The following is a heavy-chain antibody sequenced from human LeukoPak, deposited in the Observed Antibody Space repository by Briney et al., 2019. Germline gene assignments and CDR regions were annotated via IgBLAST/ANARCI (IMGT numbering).Heavy chain of an antibody. CDR3: ARDLDSGYDYWGGYYYYYMDV. Sequence: GASVKVSCKASGYTFTSYGISWVRQAPGQGLEWMGRISPYNGNTNYAQKLQGRVTMTTDTSTSTAYMELRSLRSDDTAVYYCARDLDSGYDYWGGYYYYYMDVWGEGTTVTVSS. CDR2: ISPYNGNT. V-gene: IGHV1-18*01. CDR1: GYTFTSYG. J-gene: IGHJ6*03. D-gene: IGHD5-12*01.